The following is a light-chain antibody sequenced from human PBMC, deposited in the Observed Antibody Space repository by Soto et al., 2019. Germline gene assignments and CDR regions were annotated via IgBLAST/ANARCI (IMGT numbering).Light chain of an antibody. CDR3: QQYQSYSRT. J-gene: IGKJ1*01. CDR1: QTIISW. V-gene: IGKV1-5*03. CDR2: KAS. Sequence: DIQMTQSPYTLSGSVGDRFTITCRASQTIISWLAWYQQKPGKAPKLLIYKASTLKSGVPSRFSGSGSGTEFTLTISSLKPDDFATYYCQQYQSYSRTFGQGTKVDNK.